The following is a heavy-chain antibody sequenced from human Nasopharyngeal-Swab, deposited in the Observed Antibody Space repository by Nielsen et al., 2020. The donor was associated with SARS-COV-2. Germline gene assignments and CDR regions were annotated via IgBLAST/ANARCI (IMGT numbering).Heavy chain of an antibody. J-gene: IGHJ6*02. CDR2: INHSGST. V-gene: IGHV4-34*01. Sequence: GSLRLSCAVYGGSFSGYYWSWIRLPPGKGLEWIGEINHSGSTNYNPSLKSRVTISVDTSKNQFSLKLSSVTAADTAVYYCAREAGIFGVVRLRYYYGMDVWGQGTTVTVSS. CDR1: GGSFSGYY. D-gene: IGHD3-3*01. CDR3: AREAGIFGVVRLRYYYGMDV.